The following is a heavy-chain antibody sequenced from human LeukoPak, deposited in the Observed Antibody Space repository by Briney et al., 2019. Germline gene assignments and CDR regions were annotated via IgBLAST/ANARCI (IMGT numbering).Heavy chain of an antibody. J-gene: IGHJ4*02. Sequence: GGSLRLSCEASGFAFSSYALHWVRQAPGQGLQWVASISYDGNNKYYADSVRGRFTIPRDRAKNTLYLQMNSLSTEDTAMYYCARSIVVVTYLAYWGQGTLVTV. V-gene: IGHV3-30-3*01. CDR3: ARSIVVVTYLAY. CDR1: GFAFSSYA. CDR2: ISYDGNNK. D-gene: IGHD2-21*02.